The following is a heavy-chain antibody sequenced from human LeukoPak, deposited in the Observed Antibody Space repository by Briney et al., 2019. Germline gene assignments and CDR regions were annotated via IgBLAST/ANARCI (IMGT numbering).Heavy chain of an antibody. J-gene: IGHJ3*02. D-gene: IGHD7-27*01. CDR1: GYPFPIFD. CDR3: ARTGWGSDAFDI. Sequence: ASENVSCKASGYPFPIFDLNWVRQSTGKGLEWMGCMNPNSGNTGYAQKFQGRVNMTRNTSISTSYMELSSLRSEDTAVYYCARTGWGSDAFDIWGQGTMVTVSS. V-gene: IGHV1-8*01. CDR2: MNPNSGNT.